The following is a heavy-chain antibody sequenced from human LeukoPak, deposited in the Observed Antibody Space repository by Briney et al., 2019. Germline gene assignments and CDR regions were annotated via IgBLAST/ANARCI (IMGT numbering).Heavy chain of an antibody. V-gene: IGHV3-23*01. CDR3: AKDSGYYDILTGYPGGEWFEP. Sequence: PGGSLRLSCAASGFTFSSYAMGWVRQGPGKGLEWVSVISGSGGSSYYADSVKGRFTISRDNSKSRLYLQMNSLRAGDTGVYYCAKDSGYYDILTGYPGGEWFEPCGQGNLCTVSS. CDR1: GFTFSSYA. J-gene: IGHJ5*02. CDR2: ISGSGGSS. D-gene: IGHD3-9*01.